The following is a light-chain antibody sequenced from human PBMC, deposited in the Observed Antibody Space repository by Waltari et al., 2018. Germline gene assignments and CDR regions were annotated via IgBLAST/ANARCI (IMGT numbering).Light chain of an antibody. J-gene: IGKJ2*01. CDR3: QQYGTSPYT. CDR1: QNLTNNF. CDR2: GAV. V-gene: IGKV3-20*01. Sequence: IVLTRSPDTVSLSPGDKASLSCRASQNLTNNFLAWHQQRPGQPPGLLIHGAVRRATGVSDRFSGSGSGTDFTLTISRLETEDSAVYYCQQYGTSPYTFGQGTKVEIK.